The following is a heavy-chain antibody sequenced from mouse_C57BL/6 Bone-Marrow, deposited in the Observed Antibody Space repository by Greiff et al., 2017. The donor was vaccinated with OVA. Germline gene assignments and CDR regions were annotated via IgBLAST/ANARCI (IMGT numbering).Heavy chain of an antibody. Sequence: EVMLVESGGGLVQSGRSLRLSCATSGFTFSDFYMEWVRQAPGKGLEWIAASRNKANDYTTEYSASLKGRFIVSRDTSQSILYLQMNALRAEDTAIYYCARDAPYAMDYWGQGTSVTVSS. CDR2: SRNKANDYTT. V-gene: IGHV7-1*01. CDR3: ARDAPYAMDY. CDR1: GFTFSDFY. J-gene: IGHJ4*01.